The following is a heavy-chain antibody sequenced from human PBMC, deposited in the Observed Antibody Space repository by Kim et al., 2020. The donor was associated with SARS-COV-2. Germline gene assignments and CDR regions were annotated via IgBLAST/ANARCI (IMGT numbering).Heavy chain of an antibody. CDR1: GFTFSSYA. CDR3: ARDFGRGFDY. CDR2: ISYDGGNK. Sequence: GGSLRLSCAASGFTFSSYAMHWVRQAPGKGLEWVALISYDGGNKYYADSVKGRFTISRDNSKNTLYLQMNSLRAEDTAVYYCARDFGRGFDYWGQGTLVTVSS. V-gene: IGHV3-30-3*01. J-gene: IGHJ4*02. D-gene: IGHD3-10*01.